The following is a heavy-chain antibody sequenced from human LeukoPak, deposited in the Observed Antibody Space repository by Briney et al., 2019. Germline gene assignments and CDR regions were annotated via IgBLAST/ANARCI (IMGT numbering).Heavy chain of an antibody. J-gene: IGHJ4*02. CDR2: ISGSGDST. D-gene: IGHD3-22*01. Sequence: GGSLRLSCTASRFTFSTYAMSWVRQAPGKGLEWVSTISGSGDSTYYADSMKGRFTISRDNSKNTLYLQVNSPRAEDTAVYYCAKSLYYYDSTFDYWGQGTLVTVSS. CDR3: AKSLYYYDSTFDY. CDR1: RFTFSTYA. V-gene: IGHV3-23*01.